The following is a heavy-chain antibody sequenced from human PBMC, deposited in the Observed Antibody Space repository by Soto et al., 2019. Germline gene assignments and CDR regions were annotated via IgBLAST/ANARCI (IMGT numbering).Heavy chain of an antibody. V-gene: IGHV3-64D*06. J-gene: IGHJ4*02. CDR1: GFSFSTYD. CDR2: ISPNGAAT. D-gene: IGHD3-9*01. CDR3: GKLTDY. Sequence: PGGSLRLSCLASGFSFSTYDVHWVRQAPAKGLEFVAGISPNGAATYYADSVKGRSTISRDNSKNTLYLQMSSLTPDDTAVYYCGKLTDYWGRGTLVSVSS.